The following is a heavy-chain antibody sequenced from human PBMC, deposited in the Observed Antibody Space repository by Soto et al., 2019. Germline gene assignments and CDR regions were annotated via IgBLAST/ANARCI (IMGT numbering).Heavy chain of an antibody. D-gene: IGHD3-10*01. J-gene: IGHJ4*02. CDR3: AQGESTNVLLWFGEAHHLDY. CDR1: GFTFSSYA. Sequence: PGWSLRLSCAASGFTFSSYAMSWVLQATGKGLEWVSAISGSGGSTYYADSVKGRFTISRDNSKNTLYLQMNSLRAEDTAVYYCAQGESTNVLLWFGEAHHLDYWGQGTLVTVSS. V-gene: IGHV3-23*01. CDR2: ISGSGGST.